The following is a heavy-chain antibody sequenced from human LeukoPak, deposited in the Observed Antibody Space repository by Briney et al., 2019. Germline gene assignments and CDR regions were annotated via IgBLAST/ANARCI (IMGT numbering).Heavy chain of an antibody. Sequence: GSLRLSCAASGFPFSSYAMSWVRPAPGKGLEWVSSISDRGGNTYYADSVKGRFTISRDNFKNTLYLQMNSLRAEDTAIYYCAKEIYSISTFDYWGQGTLVTVSS. D-gene: IGHD4-11*01. CDR1: GFPFSSYA. V-gene: IGHV3-23*01. CDR2: ISDRGGNT. J-gene: IGHJ4*02. CDR3: AKEIYSISTFDY.